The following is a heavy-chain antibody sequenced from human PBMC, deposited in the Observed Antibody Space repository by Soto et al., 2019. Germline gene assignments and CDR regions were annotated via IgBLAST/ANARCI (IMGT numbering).Heavy chain of an antibody. D-gene: IGHD2-15*01. J-gene: IGHJ4*02. CDR1: GYTFTSYY. V-gene: IGHV1-46*01. CDR2: INPSGGST. CDR3: ARERSGTLDY. Sequence: QVQLVQSGAEVKKPGASVKVSCKASGYTFTSYYMHWVRQAPGQGLEWMGIINPSGGSTSYAQKCQXXVXMXXDTSTSTVYMELSSLRSEDTAVYYCARERSGTLDYWGQGTLVTVSS.